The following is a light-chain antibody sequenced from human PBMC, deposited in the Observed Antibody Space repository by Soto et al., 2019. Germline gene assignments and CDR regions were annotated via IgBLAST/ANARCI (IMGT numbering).Light chain of an antibody. Sequence: EIVLTPSPGTLSLSPVEGATLSCRASQSVSSSYLAWYQQKPGQAPRLLIYGASSRATGIPDRFSGSGSGTEFTLTISSLQSEDFAVYFCQQYNNWPPITFGQGTRLEIK. CDR3: QQYNNWPPIT. CDR1: QSVSSSY. J-gene: IGKJ5*01. CDR2: GAS. V-gene: IGKV3-20*01.